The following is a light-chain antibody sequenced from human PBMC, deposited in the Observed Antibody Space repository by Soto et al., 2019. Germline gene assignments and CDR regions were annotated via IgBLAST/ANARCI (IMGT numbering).Light chain of an antibody. CDR1: QSLLHSNGYNY. J-gene: IGKJ5*01. CDR2: LGS. CDR3: MQALQTPIT. V-gene: IGKV2-28*01. Sequence: DVVMTQSPLSMPVTPGEPGSISCRASQSLLHSNGYNYLDWYLQKEGQXPQXLIYLGSNRASGVPDRFSGSGSGTDVTMKISRVEAEDVGVYYCMQALQTPITFGQGTRLEIK.